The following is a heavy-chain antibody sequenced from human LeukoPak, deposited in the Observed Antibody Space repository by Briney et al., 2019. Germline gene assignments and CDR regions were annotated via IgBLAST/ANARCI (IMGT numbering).Heavy chain of an antibody. CDR3: AKDYY. V-gene: IGHV3-43*02. J-gene: IGHJ4*02. CDR2: IRADGITT. Sequence: GGSLRLSCAASGFTFDDYAMHWVRQAPGKGLEWVSLIRADGITTYYADSVKGRFTISRDSSINSLYLQMNSLRTEDSALYYCAKDYYWGQGTLVTVSS. CDR1: GFTFDDYA.